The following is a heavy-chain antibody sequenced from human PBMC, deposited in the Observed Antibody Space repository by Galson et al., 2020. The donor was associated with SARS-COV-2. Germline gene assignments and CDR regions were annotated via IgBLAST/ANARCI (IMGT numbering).Heavy chain of an antibody. D-gene: IGHD2-15*01. V-gene: IGHV2-70*20. CDR3: ARMRVEVGYFDY. J-gene: IGHJ4*02. Sequence: SGPTLVKPTQTLTLTCTFSGFSLTTSGMCLSWVRQPPGKALEWLALIDWDGDKYYSTSLKTRLTISRDTSKSQVVLTMTSLDPVDTATYDCARMRVEVGYFDYWGQGTLVTVSS. CDR2: IDWDGDK. CDR1: GFSLTTSGMC.